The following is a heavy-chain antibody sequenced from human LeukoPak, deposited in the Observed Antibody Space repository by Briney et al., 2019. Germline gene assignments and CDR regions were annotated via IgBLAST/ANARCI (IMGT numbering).Heavy chain of an antibody. CDR1: GDSVSSESAA. J-gene: IGHJ5*02. V-gene: IGHV6-1*01. D-gene: IGHD1-26*01. CDR3: AREDEVGITWSWFDP. CDR2: TYYRSKWYN. Sequence: SQTLSLTCAISGDSVSSESAAWNWIRQSPSRGLEWLGRTYYRSKWYNDCAVSVKSRININPDTSKNQFSLQLNSVTPEDTAVYYCAREDEVGITWSWFDPWGQGTPVTVSS.